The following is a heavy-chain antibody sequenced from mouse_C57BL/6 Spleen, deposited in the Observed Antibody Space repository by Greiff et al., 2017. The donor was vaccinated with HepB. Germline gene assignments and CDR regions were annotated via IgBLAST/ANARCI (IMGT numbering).Heavy chain of an antibody. Sequence: DVKLQESGPGLVKPSQTVFLTCTVTGISITTGNYRWSWIRQFPGNKLEWIGYIYYSGTITYNPSLTSRTNITRDTPKNQFFLEMNSLTAEDTATYYCERGECAMDYWGQGTSVTVSS. D-gene: IGHD6-1*01. CDR3: ERGECAMDY. J-gene: IGHJ4*01. CDR2: IYYSGTI. V-gene: IGHV3-5*01. CDR1: GISITTGNYR.